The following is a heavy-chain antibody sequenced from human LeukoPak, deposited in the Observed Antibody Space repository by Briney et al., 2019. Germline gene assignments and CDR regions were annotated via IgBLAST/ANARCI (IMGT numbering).Heavy chain of an antibody. V-gene: IGHV1-8*01. D-gene: IGHD3-10*01. CDR1: GYTFTSYD. Sequence: ASVKVSCKVSGYTFTSYDINWVRQATGQGLEWMGWMNVNSGNTGYAQKFQGRVTMTRNTSINTAYMEMSSLRSEDTAVYYCARVDYDGSGSGGNWFDPWGQGTLVTVSS. CDR2: MNVNSGNT. J-gene: IGHJ5*02. CDR3: ARVDYDGSGSGGNWFDP.